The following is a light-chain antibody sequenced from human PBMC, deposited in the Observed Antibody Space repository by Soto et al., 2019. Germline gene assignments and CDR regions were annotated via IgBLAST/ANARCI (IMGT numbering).Light chain of an antibody. J-gene: IGLJ1*01. CDR1: SSNIGGNA. V-gene: IGLV1-44*01. CDR3: ATWDDSLNGYV. Sequence: QPVLTQPPSASGTPGQRVTISCSGSSSNIGGNAVNWYQQLPGTAPKLLIYSDNQRPSGVPDRFSGSKSGTSASLAISGLQSEDEADYYCATWDDSLNGYVFATGTKATVL. CDR2: SDN.